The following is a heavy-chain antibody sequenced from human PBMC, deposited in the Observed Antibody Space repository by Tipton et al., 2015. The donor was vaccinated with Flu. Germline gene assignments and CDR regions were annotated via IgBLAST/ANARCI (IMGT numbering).Heavy chain of an antibody. CDR2: VYQSGDT. CDR1: SYPITSDFY. J-gene: IGHJ3*02. Sequence: TLSLTCTVSSYPITSDFYWGWIRQSPGKGLQWIGIVYQSGDTYYNPSFRSRVTISVDTTKNLFSLNLSSVTATDTAVYYCARALNSGREYTFDIWGRGTVVTVSS. D-gene: IGHD1-26*01. CDR3: ARALNSGREYTFDI. V-gene: IGHV4-38-2*02.